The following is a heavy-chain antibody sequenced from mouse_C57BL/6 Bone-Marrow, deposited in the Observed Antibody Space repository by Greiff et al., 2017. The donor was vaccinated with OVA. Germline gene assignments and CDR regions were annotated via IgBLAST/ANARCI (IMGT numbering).Heavy chain of an antibody. CDR1: GYTFTSYW. Sequence: QVQLQQSGAELVKPGASVKLSCKASGYTFTSYWMHWVKQRPGQGLEWIGMIHPNSGSTNYNEKFKSKATLTVDKSSSTAYMQLSSLTSEDSAVYYCAIYDSPYWYFDVWGTGTTVTVSS. V-gene: IGHV1-64*01. CDR2: IHPNSGST. D-gene: IGHD2-4*01. J-gene: IGHJ1*03. CDR3: AIYDSPYWYFDV.